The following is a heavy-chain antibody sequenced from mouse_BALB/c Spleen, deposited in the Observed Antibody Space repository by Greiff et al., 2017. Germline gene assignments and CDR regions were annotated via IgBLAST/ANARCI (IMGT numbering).Heavy chain of an antibody. Sequence: VQLQQSGPELVRPGVSVKISCKGSSYTFTDYAMHWVKQSHAKSLEWIGVISTYYGDASSNQKFKGKATMTVDKSSSTAYMELARLTSEDSAIYYCARERYDGDYAMDYWGQGTSVTVSS. CDR3: ARERYDGDYAMDY. CDR2: ISTYYGDA. V-gene: IGHV1-67*01. J-gene: IGHJ4*01. D-gene: IGHD2-14*01. CDR1: SYTFTDYA.